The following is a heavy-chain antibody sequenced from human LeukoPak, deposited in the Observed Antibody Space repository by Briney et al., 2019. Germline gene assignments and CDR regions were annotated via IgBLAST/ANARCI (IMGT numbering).Heavy chain of an antibody. J-gene: IGHJ4*02. CDR1: GFTFSSYA. V-gene: IGHV3-64*01. D-gene: IGHD4-17*01. CDR3: ARRGLRLGGY. Sequence: PGGSLRLSCAASGFTFSSYAMHWVRQAPGKGLEYVSAISSNGGSTYYANSVKGRFTISRDNSKNTLYLQMGSLRAEDTAVYYCARRGLRLGGYWGQGTLVTVSS. CDR2: ISSNGGST.